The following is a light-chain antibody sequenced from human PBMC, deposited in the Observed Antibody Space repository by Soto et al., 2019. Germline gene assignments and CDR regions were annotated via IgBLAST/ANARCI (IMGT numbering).Light chain of an antibody. CDR1: QGINNY. CDR3: QNYNSAPCT. Sequence: DIQMTQSPSSLSASVGDRVTITCRASQGINNYLACYQQKPWKVPKLLIYAASTLQSGVPSRFSGSGSATDFTLTNSSLQREDVATYYCQNYNSAPCTFGQGTKVEIK. J-gene: IGKJ1*01. CDR2: AAS. V-gene: IGKV1-27*01.